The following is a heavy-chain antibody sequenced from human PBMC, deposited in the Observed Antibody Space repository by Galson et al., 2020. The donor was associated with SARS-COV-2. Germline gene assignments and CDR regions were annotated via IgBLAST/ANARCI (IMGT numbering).Heavy chain of an antibody. CDR2: ISSSGSTI. Sequence: GESLKISCAASGFTFSSYEMNWVRQAPGKGLEWVSYISSSGSTIYYADSVKGRFTISRDNAKNSLYLQMNSLRAEDTAVYYCARASAYYYVSGSYYKPSNSRPFDYWGQGTLVTVSS. CDR3: ARASAYYYVSGSYYKPSNSRPFDY. CDR1: GFTFSSYE. J-gene: IGHJ4*02. V-gene: IGHV3-48*03. D-gene: IGHD3-10*01.